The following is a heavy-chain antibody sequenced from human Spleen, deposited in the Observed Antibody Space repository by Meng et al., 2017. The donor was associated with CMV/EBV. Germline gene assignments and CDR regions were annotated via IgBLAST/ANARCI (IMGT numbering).Heavy chain of an antibody. V-gene: IGHV3-30*02. CDR3: ARDPPITMVRGVPVD. D-gene: IGHD3-10*01. CDR2: IRYDGSNK. Sequence: GGSLRLSCAASGFTFSSYSMNWVRQAPGKGLEWVAFIRYDGSNKYYADSVKGRFTISRDNSKNTLYLQMNSLRAEDTAVYYCARDPPITMVRGVPVDWGQGTLVTVSS. CDR1: GFTFSSYS. J-gene: IGHJ4*02.